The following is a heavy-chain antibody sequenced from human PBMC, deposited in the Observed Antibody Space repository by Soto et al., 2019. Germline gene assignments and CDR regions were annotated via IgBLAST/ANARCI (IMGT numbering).Heavy chain of an antibody. CDR3: ARGSTIRGYCSGGSCYGGWFDP. CDR2: INHSGST. CDR1: GGSFSGYY. J-gene: IGHJ5*02. D-gene: IGHD2-15*01. Sequence: SETLSLTCAVYGGSFSGYYWSWIRQPPGKGLEWIGEINHSGSTNYNPSLKSRVTISVDTSKNQFSLKLSSVTAADTAVYYCARGSTIRGYCSGGSCYGGWFDPWGQGTLVNVS. V-gene: IGHV4-34*01.